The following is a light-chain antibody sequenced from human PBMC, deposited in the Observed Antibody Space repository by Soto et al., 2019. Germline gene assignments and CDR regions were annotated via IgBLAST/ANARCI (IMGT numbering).Light chain of an antibody. CDR3: AAWDDSLNGYV. J-gene: IGLJ1*01. V-gene: IGLV1-44*01. Sequence: QSVLTQPPSASGTPGQRVTISCSGSSSNIGSNTVNWYQQLPGTAPKLLIYSNNQRPSGVPDRFSGSKSGTSASLALRGLQSEDEADYYCAAWDDSLNGYVFGTGTKLTVL. CDR2: SNN. CDR1: SSNIGSNT.